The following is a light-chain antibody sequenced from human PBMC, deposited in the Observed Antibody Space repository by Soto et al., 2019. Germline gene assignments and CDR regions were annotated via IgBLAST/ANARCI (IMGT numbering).Light chain of an antibody. CDR1: SSNIGGNS. Sequence: QSVLTQPPSVSAAPGQKVTISCSGSSSNIGGNSVSWYQQLPGTAPKLLIYDDNKRPSGIPDRFSGSKAGTSATLGIAGFQTGDEADYYCGSFDSGLAASVIGTGSQVA. CDR3: GSFDSGLAASV. V-gene: IGLV1-51*01. J-gene: IGLJ1*01. CDR2: DDN.